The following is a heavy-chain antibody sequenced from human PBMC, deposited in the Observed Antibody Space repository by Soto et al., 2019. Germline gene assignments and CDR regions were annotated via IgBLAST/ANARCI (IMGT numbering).Heavy chain of an antibody. V-gene: IGHV3-74*01. CDR1: GFIFSRYW. D-gene: IGHD3-9*01. Sequence: EAQLVESGGGLVQPGGSLRLSCAASGFIFSRYWMHWVRQAPGKGLVWLSRINTDGSSTNYVDSVKGRVTISRDNAKNELDVQMYSLRGQDTGVYYCARGERDSTGYWGQGTLVTVSS. J-gene: IGHJ4*02. CDR3: ARGERDSTGY. CDR2: INTDGSST.